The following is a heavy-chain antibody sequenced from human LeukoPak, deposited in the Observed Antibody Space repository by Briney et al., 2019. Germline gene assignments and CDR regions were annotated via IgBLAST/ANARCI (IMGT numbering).Heavy chain of an antibody. CDR3: ARDLGPHYSSSSETFDY. CDR2: IKQDGFEK. CDR1: GFTFSSYW. D-gene: IGHD6-6*01. V-gene: IGHV3-7*01. Sequence: PGGSLRLSCAASGFTFSSYWMSWVRQAPAKGLEWVANIKQDGFEKYYVDSVKGRFTISRDNAKNSLFLQVNSLRAEDTAVYYCARDLGPHYSSSSETFDYWGQGTLVTVSS. J-gene: IGHJ4*02.